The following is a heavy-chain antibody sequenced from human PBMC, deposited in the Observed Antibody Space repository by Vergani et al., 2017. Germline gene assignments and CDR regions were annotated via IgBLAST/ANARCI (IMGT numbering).Heavy chain of an antibody. D-gene: IGHD6-6*01. J-gene: IGHJ6*03. CDR2: IYYSGST. CDR1: GGSISSYY. Sequence: QVQLQESGPGLVKPSETLSLTCTVSGGSISSYYWSWTRQPPGKGLEWIGYIYYSGSTNYNPSLKSRVTISVDTSKNQFSLKLSSVTAADTAVYYCARGGIAARPYYYYMDVWGKGTTVTVSS. CDR3: ARGGIAARPYYYYMDV. V-gene: IGHV4-59*01.